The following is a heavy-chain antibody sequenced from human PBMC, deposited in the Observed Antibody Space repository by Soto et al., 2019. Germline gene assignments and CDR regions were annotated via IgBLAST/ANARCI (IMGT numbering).Heavy chain of an antibody. CDR3: ARDLGYGDFYYYYGMDV. V-gene: IGHV4-31*03. Sequence: SSETLSLTCTVSGGSISSGGYYWSWIRQHPGKGLEWIGYIYYSGSTYYNPSLKSRVTISVDTSKNQFSLKLSSVTAADTAVYYCARDLGYGDFYYYYGMDVWGQGTTVTVSS. CDR2: IYYSGST. D-gene: IGHD4-17*01. CDR1: GGSISSGGYY. J-gene: IGHJ6*02.